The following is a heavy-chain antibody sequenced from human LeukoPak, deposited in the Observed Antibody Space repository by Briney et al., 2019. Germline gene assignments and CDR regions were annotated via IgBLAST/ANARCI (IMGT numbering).Heavy chain of an antibody. CDR2: IYTSGST. Sequence: SQTLSLTCTVSGGSISSGSYYWSWIRQPAGKGLEWIGRIYTSGSTNYNPSLKSRVTISVDTSKNQFSLKLSSVTAADTAVYXXXXXXXXXXXXXGXYXTHFDYXGQGTLVTVSS. CDR1: GGSISSGSYY. J-gene: IGHJ4*02. CDR3: XXXXXXXXXXXGXYXTHFDY. V-gene: IGHV4-61*02.